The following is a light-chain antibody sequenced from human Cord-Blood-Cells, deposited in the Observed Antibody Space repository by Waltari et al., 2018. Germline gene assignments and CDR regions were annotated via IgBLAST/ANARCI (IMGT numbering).Light chain of an antibody. J-gene: IGLJ3*02. CDR2: EGS. V-gene: IGLV2-23*01. CDR1: SSDVGGYNL. Sequence: QSALPQPAPVSGSPGQSITISCTVTSSDVGGYNLVSWYQQHPGKAPKLMIYEGSNRPSGVSNRFSGSKSGNTASLTISGLQAEDEADYYCCSYAGSSTWVFGGGTKLTVL. CDR3: CSYAGSSTWV.